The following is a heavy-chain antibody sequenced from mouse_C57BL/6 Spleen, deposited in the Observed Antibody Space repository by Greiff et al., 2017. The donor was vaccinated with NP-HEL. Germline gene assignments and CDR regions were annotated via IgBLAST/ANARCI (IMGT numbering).Heavy chain of an antibody. V-gene: IGHV1-52*01. CDR3: ARRDYVSSLDY. Sequence: QVQLQQPGAELVRPGSSVKLSCKASGYTFTSYWMHWVKQRPIQGLEWIGNIDPSDSETHYNQKFKDKATLTVDKSSSTAYMQLSSLTSEDSSVYYCARRDYVSSLDYWGQGTTLTVSS. J-gene: IGHJ2*01. CDR2: IDPSDSET. D-gene: IGHD1-1*01. CDR1: GYTFTSYW.